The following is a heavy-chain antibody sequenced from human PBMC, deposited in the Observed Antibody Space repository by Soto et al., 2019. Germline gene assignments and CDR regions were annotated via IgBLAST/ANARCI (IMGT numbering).Heavy chain of an antibody. J-gene: IGHJ4*02. CDR3: VEERDTAMAAG. V-gene: IGHV3-23*01. CDR1: GFTLSSYA. D-gene: IGHD5-18*01. Sequence: EVQLLESGGGLVQPGGSLRLSCAASGFTLSSYAMSWVRQAPGKGLEWVSAISGSGGSTSYADSVKGRFTISRDNSKNTLYLQMNSLRAEDTAVYYCVEERDTAMAAGWGQGTLVTVSS. CDR2: ISGSGGST.